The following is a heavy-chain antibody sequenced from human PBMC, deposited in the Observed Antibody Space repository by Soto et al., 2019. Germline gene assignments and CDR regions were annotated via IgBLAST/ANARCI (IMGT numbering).Heavy chain of an antibody. V-gene: IGHV4-34*01. CDR3: ARVPLLKYYYDSSGYFDY. J-gene: IGHJ4*02. Sequence: SETLSLTCAVYGGSVSGYYWGWIRQPPGKGLEWIGEINHSGSTNYDPSLKSRVTISVDTSKNQFSLKLSSVTAADTAVYYCARVPLLKYYYDSSGYFDYWGQGTLVTVSS. CDR1: GGSVSGYY. CDR2: INHSGST. D-gene: IGHD3-22*01.